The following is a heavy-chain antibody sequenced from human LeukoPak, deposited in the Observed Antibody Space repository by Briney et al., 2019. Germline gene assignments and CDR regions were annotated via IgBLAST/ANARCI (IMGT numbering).Heavy chain of an antibody. V-gene: IGHV1-46*01. Sequence: GASVKVSCKASGYTFTGYYMHWVRQAPGQGLEWMGRINPSGTSTRYAQKFQGRVTVTRDTSTSTLYMELGSLTSEDTALYYCARAHTSAPGTLFDYWGQGTLVTVSS. CDR3: ARAHTSAPGTLFDY. CDR1: GYTFTGYY. D-gene: IGHD3-3*01. J-gene: IGHJ4*02. CDR2: INPSGTST.